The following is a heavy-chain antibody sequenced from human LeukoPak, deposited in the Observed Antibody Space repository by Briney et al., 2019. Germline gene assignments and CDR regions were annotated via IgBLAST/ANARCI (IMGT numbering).Heavy chain of an antibody. Sequence: GGSLRLSCAASGFTFSSYGMRWVRQAPGKGLEWVAVISYDGSNKYYADSVKGRFTISRDNSKNTLYLQMNSLRAEDTAVYYCAKFYSYDFFDAFDIWGQGTMVTVSS. D-gene: IGHD5-18*01. CDR1: GFTFSSYG. CDR2: ISYDGSNK. CDR3: AKFYSYDFFDAFDI. V-gene: IGHV3-30*18. J-gene: IGHJ3*02.